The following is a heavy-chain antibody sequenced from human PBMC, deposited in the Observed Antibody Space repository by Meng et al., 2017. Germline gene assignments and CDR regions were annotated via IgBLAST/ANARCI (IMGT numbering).Heavy chain of an antibody. CDR1: GFTFSSYA. D-gene: IGHD3-10*01. CDR2: ISSSGSTI. J-gene: IGHJ6*02. V-gene: IGHV3-48*04. Sequence: GGSLRLSCAASGFTFSSYAMHWVRQAPGKGLEWVSYISSSGSTIYYADSVKGRFTISRDNAKNSLYLQMNSLRAEDTAVYYCAREGGLRLLWFGELWDGMDVWGQGTTVTVSS. CDR3: AREGGLRLLWFGELWDGMDV.